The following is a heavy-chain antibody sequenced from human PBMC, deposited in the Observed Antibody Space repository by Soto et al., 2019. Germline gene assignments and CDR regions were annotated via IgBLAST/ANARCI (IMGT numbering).Heavy chain of an antibody. J-gene: IGHJ4*02. V-gene: IGHV3-30-3*01. CDR3: ARPYSSGWYGDLDY. Sequence: GGSLRLSCTASGFTFSSYAMHWVRQAPGKGLEWVAVISYDGSNKYYADSVKGRFTISRDNSKNTMYLQMNSLRVEDTAVYYCARPYSSGWYGDLDYWGQGTLVTVSS. CDR1: GFTFSSYA. D-gene: IGHD6-19*01. CDR2: ISYDGSNK.